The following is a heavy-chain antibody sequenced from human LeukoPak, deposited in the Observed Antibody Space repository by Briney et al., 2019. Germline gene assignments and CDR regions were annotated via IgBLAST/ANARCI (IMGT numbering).Heavy chain of an antibody. J-gene: IGHJ4*02. D-gene: IGHD5-12*01. Sequence: SVKVSCKASGGTFSSYAISWVRQAPGQGLEWMGGIIPISGTANYAQKFQGRVTITADKSTSTAYMELSSLRSEDTAVYYCARGGYSGYDYFDYWGQGTLVTVSS. V-gene: IGHV1-69*06. CDR3: ARGGYSGYDYFDY. CDR1: GGTFSSYA. CDR2: IIPISGTA.